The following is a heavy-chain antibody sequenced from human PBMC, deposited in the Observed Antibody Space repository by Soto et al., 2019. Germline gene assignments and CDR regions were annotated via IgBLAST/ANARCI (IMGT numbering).Heavy chain of an antibody. CDR2: IWYDGSNK. Sequence: QVQLVESGGGVVQPGRSLRLSCAASGFIFNEYGMHWVRQAPGKGLEWVAVIWYDGSNKYYADSVRGRFTFSRDNSRNTMSRQMNSLRVDDTAIYYCARWGCSGGNCNLNQRSFDLWGQGTLITVSS. CDR1: GFIFNEYG. CDR3: ARWGCSGGNCNLNQRSFDL. J-gene: IGHJ4*02. D-gene: IGHD2-15*01. V-gene: IGHV3-33*01.